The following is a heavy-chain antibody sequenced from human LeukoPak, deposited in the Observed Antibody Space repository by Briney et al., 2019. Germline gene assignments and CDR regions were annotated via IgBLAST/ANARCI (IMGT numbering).Heavy chain of an antibody. CDR2: IHARGGT. CDR1: GGSISSYY. D-gene: IGHD3-22*01. J-gene: IGHJ4*02. CDR3: ARSYDTSGYYYNFDY. Sequence: SETLSLTCTVSGGSISSYYWSWIRQSDGKGLEWIGRIHARGGTDYNPSLKSRVTMSLDTSKNQFSLNLRSMTAVDTAVYYCARSYDTSGYYYNFDYWGQGTLVTVSS. V-gene: IGHV4-4*07.